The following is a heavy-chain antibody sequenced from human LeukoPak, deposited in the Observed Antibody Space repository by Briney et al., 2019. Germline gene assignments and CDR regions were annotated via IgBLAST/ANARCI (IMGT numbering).Heavy chain of an antibody. J-gene: IGHJ4*02. CDR2: INTNTGNP. CDR3: ARDTEMATSLDPVDY. CDR1: GYTFTSYA. Sequence: ASVKVSCKASGYTFTSYAMNWVRQAPGQGLEWMGWINTNTGNPTYAQGFTGRFVFSLDTSVSTAYLQISSLKVEDTAVYYCARDTEMATSLDPVDYWGQGTLVTVSS. V-gene: IGHV7-4-1*02. D-gene: IGHD5-24*01.